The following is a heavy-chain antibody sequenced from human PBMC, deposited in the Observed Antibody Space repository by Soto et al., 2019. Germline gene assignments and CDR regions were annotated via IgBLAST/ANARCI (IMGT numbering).Heavy chain of an antibody. D-gene: IGHD2-15*01. J-gene: IGHJ6*02. CDR1: GYSFMSYW. CDR2: ISPSDSNI. CDR3: ARLGLSATYSYATDV. Sequence: GESLKISCKGSGYSFMSYWISWVRQMPGKGLEWMGRISPSDSNINYSPSFQGHVTISADMSISTAYLQWSSLKASDTAMYYCARLGLSATYSYATDVWGQGTTVTVSS. V-gene: IGHV5-10-1*01.